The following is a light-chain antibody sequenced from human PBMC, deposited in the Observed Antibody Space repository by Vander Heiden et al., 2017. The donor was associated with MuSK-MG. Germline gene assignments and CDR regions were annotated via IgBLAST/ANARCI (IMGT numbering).Light chain of an antibody. CDR3: QQRAT. CDR2: DAS. J-gene: IGKJ4*01. CDR1: QSVSSY. Sequence: EIVLTQSPATLSLSPGERATLSCRASQSVSSYLAWYQQKPGQAPRLLIYDASNRATGITARFSGSGSGTDVTLTISRLEPEDCAGYYCQQRATVGGGTKVEIK. V-gene: IGKV3-11*01.